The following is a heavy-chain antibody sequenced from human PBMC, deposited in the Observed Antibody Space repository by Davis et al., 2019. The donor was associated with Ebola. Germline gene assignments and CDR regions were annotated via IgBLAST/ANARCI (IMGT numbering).Heavy chain of an antibody. CDR1: GGSISSSTYY. J-gene: IGHJ4*02. Sequence: PSETLSLTCTVSGGSISSSTYYWGWIRQPPGMRLEWVGSICYSGSTYYNPSLKSRVTISVDTSQNQFSLKLNSVTAADTALYYCARDGYSYEGYFDYWGQGTLVTVSS. CDR3: ARDGYSYEGYFDY. CDR2: ICYSGST. V-gene: IGHV4-39*07. D-gene: IGHD5-18*01.